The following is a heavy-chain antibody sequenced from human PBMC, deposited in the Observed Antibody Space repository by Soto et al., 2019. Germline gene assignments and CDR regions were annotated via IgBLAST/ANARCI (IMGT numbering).Heavy chain of an antibody. J-gene: IGHJ6*02. Sequence: TSAEVSCEACGVSFTSSAVQWARQARGQRLEWIGWIVVGSGNTNYAQKFQERVTITRDMSTSTAYMELSSLRSEDTAVYYCAAGRSTIFGVVTPPLEFYYYYGMDVWGQGTTVTVSS. CDR1: GVSFTSSA. CDR3: AAGRSTIFGVVTPPLEFYYYYGMDV. V-gene: IGHV1-58*01. CDR2: IVVGSGNT. D-gene: IGHD3-3*01.